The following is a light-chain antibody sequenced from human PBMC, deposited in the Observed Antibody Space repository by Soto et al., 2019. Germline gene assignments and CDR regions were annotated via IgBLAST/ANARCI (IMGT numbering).Light chain of an antibody. J-gene: IGKJ2*01. CDR1: QSVSNN. V-gene: IGKV3-15*01. CDR2: GSS. CDR3: QQRDDLYT. Sequence: EIVMTQSPATLSVSPGERATPSCRASQSVSNNLAWYQQNPGQAPRLLIHGSSTRATGIPARFSGSGSGTEFTLTITGLQPEDFAVYFCQQRDDLYTFGQGTKLQIK.